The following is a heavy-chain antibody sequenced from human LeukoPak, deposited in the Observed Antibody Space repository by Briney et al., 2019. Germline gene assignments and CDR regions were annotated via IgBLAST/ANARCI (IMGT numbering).Heavy chain of an antibody. Sequence: PGGSLRLSCAASGFSFSSYAMSWVRQAPGKGLESVSAISGSGGSTYYADSVKGRFTISRDNSKNTLYLQMNSLRVEDTAVYYCARDRSYGIWGAPGYAFDVWGQGTLGIVSS. CDR1: GFSFSSYA. CDR3: ARDRSYGIWGAPGYAFDV. V-gene: IGHV3-23*01. CDR2: ISGSGGST. J-gene: IGHJ3*01. D-gene: IGHD1-26*01.